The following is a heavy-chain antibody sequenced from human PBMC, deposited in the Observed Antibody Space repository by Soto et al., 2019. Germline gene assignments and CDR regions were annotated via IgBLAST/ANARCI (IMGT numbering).Heavy chain of an antibody. CDR2: INPSGGST. D-gene: IGHD6-13*01. V-gene: IGHV1-46*03. CDR3: ARSATTLVTLDY. Sequence: ASVKVSCKASGYTFTSYYMHWVRQAPGQGLEWMGIINPSGGSTSYAQKFQGRVTMTRDTSTSTVYMELSSLRSEDTAVYYCARSATTLVTLDYWGQGTLVTGSS. CDR1: GYTFTSYY. J-gene: IGHJ4*02.